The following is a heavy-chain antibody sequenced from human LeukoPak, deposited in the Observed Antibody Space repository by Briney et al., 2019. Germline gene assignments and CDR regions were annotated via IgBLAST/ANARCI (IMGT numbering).Heavy chain of an antibody. V-gene: IGHV3-53*05. J-gene: IGHJ4*02. CDR1: GFTVSSNY. Sequence: PGGSLRLSCAVSGFTVSSNYMSWVRQAPGKGLEWVSVIYGGGGTYYADSVKGRFTISRDNSKNTLYLQINSLRPEDTAVYYCAKDQSQWGQGTLVIVSS. CDR3: AKDQSQ. CDR2: IYGGGGT.